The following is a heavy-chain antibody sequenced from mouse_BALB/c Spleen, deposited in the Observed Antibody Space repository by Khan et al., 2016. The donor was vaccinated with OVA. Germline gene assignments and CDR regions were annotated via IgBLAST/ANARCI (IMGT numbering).Heavy chain of an antibody. D-gene: IGHD1-1*01. CDR2: ISYNGNT. V-gene: IGHV3-2*02. J-gene: IGHJ2*01. CDR3: ARVYGGDFDY. Sequence: EVQLQESGPGLVKPSQSLSLTRTVTGYSITTDYAWNWIRQFPGNKLEWMGFISYNGNTKYNPSLKSRISITRDTSKNQFFLQLKSVTTEDTARYYCARVYGGDFDYWGQGTTLTVSS. CDR1: GYSITTDYA.